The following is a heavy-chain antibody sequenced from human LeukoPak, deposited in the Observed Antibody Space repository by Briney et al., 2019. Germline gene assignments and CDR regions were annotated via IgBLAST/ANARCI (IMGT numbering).Heavy chain of an antibody. D-gene: IGHD3-22*01. Sequence: GGSLRLSCEASGFTFSRYSLTWVRQAPGKGLEWVSAISGSGGSTYYADSVKGRFTISRDNSKNTLYLQMNSLRAEDTAVYYCAKVAYYDSSGHFDYWGQGTLVTVSS. J-gene: IGHJ4*02. CDR1: GFTFSRYS. CDR3: AKVAYYDSSGHFDY. CDR2: ISGSGGST. V-gene: IGHV3-23*01.